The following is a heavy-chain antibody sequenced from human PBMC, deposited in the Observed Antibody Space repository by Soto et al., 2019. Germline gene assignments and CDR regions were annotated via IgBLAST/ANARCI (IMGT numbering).Heavy chain of an antibody. CDR1: GFTFSSYS. CDR3: ASWGIRKYFQH. CDR2: ISSSSSTI. V-gene: IGHV3-48*01. Sequence: PWGSLRLSCAASGFTFSSYSMNWVRQAPGKGLEWVSYISSSSSTIYYADSVKGRFTISRDNAKNSLYLQMNSLRAEDTAVYYCASWGIRKYFQHWGQGTLVTVSS. D-gene: IGHD7-27*01. J-gene: IGHJ1*01.